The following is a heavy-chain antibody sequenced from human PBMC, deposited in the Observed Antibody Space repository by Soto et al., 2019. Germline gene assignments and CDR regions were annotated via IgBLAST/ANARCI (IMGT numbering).Heavy chain of an antibody. J-gene: IGHJ6*02. CDR2: IHHSGGT. D-gene: IGHD6-19*01. V-gene: IGHV4-39*01. Sequence: SETLSLTCTVSGASISSSHYYWAWIRQPPGKGLEWIGSIHHSGGTYYNPSLKSRVTISVDTSKNQFFLELTSVTAADTFLYYCARNQGAVTGTGYYYGMDVWGQGTTVTVSS. CDR3: ARNQGAVTGTGYYYGMDV. CDR1: GASISSSHYY.